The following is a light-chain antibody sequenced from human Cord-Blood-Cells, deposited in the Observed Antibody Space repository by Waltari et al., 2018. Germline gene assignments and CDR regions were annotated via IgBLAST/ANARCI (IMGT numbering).Light chain of an antibody. CDR3: QSYDSSLSGWV. Sequence: QSVLTHPPSVSGAPGQLVTLSSTGSSSHNGAGYAVHWYQQLPGTAPKLLIYGNSNRPSGVPDRFSGSKSGTSASLAITGLQAEDEADYYCQSYDSSLSGWVFGGGTKLTVL. CDR1: SSHNGAGYA. J-gene: IGLJ3*02. CDR2: GNS. V-gene: IGLV1-40*01.